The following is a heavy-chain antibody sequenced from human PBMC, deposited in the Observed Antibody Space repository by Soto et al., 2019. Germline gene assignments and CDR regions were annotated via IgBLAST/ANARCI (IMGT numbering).Heavy chain of an antibody. CDR3: AKRQGTGLATKNFDF. V-gene: IGHV3-23*01. CDR2: ISDGGDLI. D-gene: IGHD1-26*01. Sequence: EVQLLESGGGLVQPGGSLRVSCAASGFPFSNHAMSWVRQAPGKGLEWVSGISDGGDLIYYADSVKGRISMSRDNSENMLYLQMTNLRAEDTAIYFCAKRQGTGLATKNFDFWGQGTLVTVSS. CDR1: GFPFSNHA. J-gene: IGHJ4*02.